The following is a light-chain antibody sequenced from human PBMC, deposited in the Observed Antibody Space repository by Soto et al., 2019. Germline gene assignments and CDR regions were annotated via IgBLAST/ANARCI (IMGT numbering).Light chain of an antibody. J-gene: IGKJ1*01. CDR1: QNVDTW. V-gene: IGKV1-5*03. Sequence: DIQVTQSPSTLSASVGDRVTITCRTSQNVDTWLAWFQKKPGKAPKVLISKASTLESGVPSRFSGDGSGTECTLTISSLQTEDLATYYCQQFGAGLPWTFGRGTKVEMK. CDR3: QQFGAGLPWT. CDR2: KAS.